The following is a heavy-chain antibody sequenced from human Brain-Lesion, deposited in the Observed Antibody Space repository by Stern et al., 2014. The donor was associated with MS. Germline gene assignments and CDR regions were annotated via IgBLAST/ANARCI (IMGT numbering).Heavy chain of an antibody. CDR2: VNNDGRRT. D-gene: IGHD3-10*01. CDR1: GFTFSNYW. Sequence: AQLVQSGGGLVQPGGSLRLSCAASGFTFSNYWMHWFRQAPGKGLGWVSRVNNDGRRTSYADSVKGRFTMSRDNAKNTLYLQMNSLRVEDTAIYYCARGERWFDSWGQGTLVTVSS. CDR3: ARGERWFDS. J-gene: IGHJ5*01. V-gene: IGHV3-74*02.